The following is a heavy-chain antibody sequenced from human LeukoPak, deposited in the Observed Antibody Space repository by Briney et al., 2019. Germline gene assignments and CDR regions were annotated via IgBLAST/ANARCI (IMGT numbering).Heavy chain of an antibody. J-gene: IGHJ4*02. CDR2: ISAGGST. D-gene: IGHD3-10*02. CDR3: AKRPAAVRGVIPYLDY. V-gene: IGHV3-23*01. Sequence: QPGGSLRLPCAASGFMFSSFSMSWVRHVPGKGLEWVSTISAGGSTYYADSVKGRFTISRDNSKNTLFLQMNSLRAEDTAIYYCAKRPAAVRGVIPYLDYWGQGTLVTVSS. CDR1: GFMFSSFS.